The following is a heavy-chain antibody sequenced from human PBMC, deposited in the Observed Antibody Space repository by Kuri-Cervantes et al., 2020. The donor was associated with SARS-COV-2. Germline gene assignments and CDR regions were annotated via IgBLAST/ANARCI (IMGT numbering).Heavy chain of an antibody. CDR1: GFTFCNAW. CDR2: ISGSGGST. D-gene: IGHD2-21*01. V-gene: IGHV3-23*01. J-gene: IGHJ4*02. CDR3: ARDRVGVHDS. Sequence: GESLKISCAASGFTFCNAWMSWVRQAPGKGLEWVSAISGSGGSTYYADSVKGRFTISRDNSKNTLYLQMKSLRTEGTALYYCARDRVGVHDSWGQGTLVTVSS.